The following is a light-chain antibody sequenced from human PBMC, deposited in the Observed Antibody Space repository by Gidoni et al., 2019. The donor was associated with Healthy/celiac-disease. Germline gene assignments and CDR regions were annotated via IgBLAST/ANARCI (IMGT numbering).Light chain of an antibody. J-gene: IGLJ3*02. V-gene: IGLV3-21*02. CDR1: NIGSKS. CDR3: QVWILTTYQMM. Sequence: SYVLPQPPSVSVAPGQTAIITCGGNNIGSKSVHWYQQTPGQAPVLVVYDDDDRPSEIPERFSGSNSGNTATLTISRVEVGDEADYYCQVWILTTYQMMFGGGTRLTVL. CDR2: DDD.